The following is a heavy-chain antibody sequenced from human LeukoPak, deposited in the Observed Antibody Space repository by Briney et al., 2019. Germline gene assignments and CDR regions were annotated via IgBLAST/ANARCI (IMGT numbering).Heavy chain of an antibody. D-gene: IGHD3-10*01. J-gene: IGHJ4*02. Sequence: ASVKVPCKASGYTFTGYFMHWVRQAPGQGLEWMGWINPNSGGTNYAQKFQGRVTMTRDTSISTAYMELSRLRSDDTAIYYCARARSRSSTYYLGYWGQGTLVVVSS. CDR3: ARARSRSSTYYLGY. V-gene: IGHV1-2*02. CDR1: GYTFTGYF. CDR2: INPNSGGT.